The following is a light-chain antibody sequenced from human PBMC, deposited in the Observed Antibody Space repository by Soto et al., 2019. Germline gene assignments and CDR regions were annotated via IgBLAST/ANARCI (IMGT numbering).Light chain of an antibody. Sequence: QSALTQPRSVSGSPGQSVTISCTGTSTDVGGYNYVSWYQHYPGKAPKLMIYDVSKRPSGVPDRFSGSKSGNTASLTISGLQADDEADYYCCSYAGTYTFLFGTGTKLTVL. CDR2: DVS. J-gene: IGLJ1*01. CDR1: STDVGGYNY. CDR3: CSYAGTYTFL. V-gene: IGLV2-11*01.